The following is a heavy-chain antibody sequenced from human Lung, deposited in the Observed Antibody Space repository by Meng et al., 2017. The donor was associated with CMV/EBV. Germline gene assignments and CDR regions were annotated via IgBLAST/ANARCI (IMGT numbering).Heavy chain of an antibody. CDR2: INHGGTT. CDR1: GGSFSGYF. CDR3: ARSIYYVSAPDWSFDL. J-gene: IGHJ2*01. D-gene: IGHD3-16*01. V-gene: IGHV4-34*01. Sequence: SXTXSLXCAVSGGSFSGYFWCWIRQPPGKGLEWVGVINHGGTTTYKPSLKSRVTISLDTSKNQFSLKLNSVTAADTAVYYCARSIYYVSAPDWSFDLWGRGTPVTVSS.